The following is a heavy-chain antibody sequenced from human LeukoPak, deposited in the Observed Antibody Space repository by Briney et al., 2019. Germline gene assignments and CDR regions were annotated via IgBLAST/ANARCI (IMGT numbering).Heavy chain of an antibody. D-gene: IGHD3-16*02. Sequence: PSETLSLTCTVSGGSLIDYYWSWIRQPAGKGLEGIGRIYTSGSTNYNPSLKNRVTMSVDTSKNQFSLKLSSVTAADTAVYYCARYVIAGFNWFDPWGQGTLVTVSS. CDR2: IYTSGST. CDR1: GGSLIDYY. V-gene: IGHV4-4*07. CDR3: ARYVIAGFNWFDP. J-gene: IGHJ5*02.